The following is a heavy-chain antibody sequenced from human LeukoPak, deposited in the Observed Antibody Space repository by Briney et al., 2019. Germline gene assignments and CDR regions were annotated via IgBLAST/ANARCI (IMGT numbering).Heavy chain of an antibody. Sequence: GGSLRLSCAASEFSVGSNYMTWVRQAPGEGLEWVSSISVSGGSTFYADSVKGRFTISRDNSKNTLYLQMNSLRAEDTAVYYCAKDQRVTRGPYYYYMDVWGKGTTVTVSS. CDR3: AKDQRVTRGPYYYYMDV. CDR1: EFSVGSNY. CDR2: ISVSGGST. D-gene: IGHD4-17*01. V-gene: IGHV3-23*01. J-gene: IGHJ6*03.